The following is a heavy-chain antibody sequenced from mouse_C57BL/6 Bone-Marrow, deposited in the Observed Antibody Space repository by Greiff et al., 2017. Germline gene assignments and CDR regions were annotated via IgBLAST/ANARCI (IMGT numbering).Heavy chain of an antibody. D-gene: IGHD2-3*01. CDR3: TRGGGWLLWCAY. V-gene: IGHV1-15*01. CDR1: GYTFTDYE. J-gene: IGHJ3*01. Sequence: QVQLQQSGAELVRPGASVTMSCKASGYTFTDYEMHWVKQTPVHGLEWLGAIDPETGGTAYNQKFKGKAILTADKSSSTAYMELRSLTSEASAVYYCTRGGGWLLWCAYWGQETLVTVSA. CDR2: IDPETGGT.